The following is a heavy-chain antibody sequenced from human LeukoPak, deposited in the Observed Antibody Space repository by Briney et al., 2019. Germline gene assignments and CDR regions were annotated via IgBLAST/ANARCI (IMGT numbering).Heavy chain of an antibody. D-gene: IGHD6-19*01. CDR2: INPNSGGT. CDR3: ARSGIAVAGRDY. V-gene: IGHV1-2*02. CDR1: GYTFTGYY. Sequence: GASVKVSCKASGYTFTGYYMHWVRQAPGQGLEWTGWINPNSGGTNYAQKFQGRVTMTRDTSISAAYMELSRLRSDDTAVYYCARSGIAVAGRDYWGQGTLVTVSS. J-gene: IGHJ4*02.